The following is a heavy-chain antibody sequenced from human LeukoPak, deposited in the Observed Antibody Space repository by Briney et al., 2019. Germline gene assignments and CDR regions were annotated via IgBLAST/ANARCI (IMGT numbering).Heavy chain of an antibody. Sequence: SETLSLTCTVSGGSISSYYWSWLRQPPGKGLEWIGYIYYSGSTNYNPSLKSRVTISVDTSKNQFSLKLSSVTAADTAVYYCARSAMVRGVITLSAFDIWGQGTMVTVSS. CDR2: IYYSGST. CDR1: GGSISSYY. D-gene: IGHD3-10*01. CDR3: ARSAMVRGVITLSAFDI. V-gene: IGHV4-59*01. J-gene: IGHJ3*02.